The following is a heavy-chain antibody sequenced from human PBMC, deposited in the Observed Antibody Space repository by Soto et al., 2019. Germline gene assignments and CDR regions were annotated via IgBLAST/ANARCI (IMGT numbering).Heavy chain of an antibody. Sequence: GASVKVSCKASGYTFNSYYMHWVRQAPGQGLEWMGWISPYNGNTYFAQELQVRVTLTTDAFTSTVYMELRSLRSDDTAVYYCARDQSLDRNYYYGIDVWRQGTSVTVSS. D-gene: IGHD3-3*01. CDR2: ISPYNGNT. J-gene: IGHJ6*02. CDR1: GYTFNSYY. CDR3: ARDQSLDRNYYYGIDV. V-gene: IGHV1-18*04.